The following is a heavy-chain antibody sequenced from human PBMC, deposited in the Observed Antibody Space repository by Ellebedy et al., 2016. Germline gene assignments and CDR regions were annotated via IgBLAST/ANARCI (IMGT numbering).Heavy chain of an antibody. CDR1: GFTFSSYG. CDR3: AKDTSMDV. V-gene: IGHV3-30*18. CDR2: ISYDGSNK. Sequence: GGSLRLSCAASGFTFSSYGMHWVRQAPGKGLEWVAGISYDGSNKYYADSVKGRFTISRDNSKNTLYLQMNSLRAEDTAVYYCAKDTSMDVWGQGTTVTVSS. J-gene: IGHJ6*02.